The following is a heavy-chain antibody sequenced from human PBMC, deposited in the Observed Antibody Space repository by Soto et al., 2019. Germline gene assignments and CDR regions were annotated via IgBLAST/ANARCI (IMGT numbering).Heavy chain of an antibody. V-gene: IGHV3-30*03. D-gene: IGHD3-10*01. CDR1: GFTFTSYG. Sequence: QAHLVESGGGVVQPGRSLRLSCAASGFTFTSYGMHWVRQAPGTRQEWVAVISYDGGLQHYADSVKGRFTISRDNSKNMVLLQMHSLRAEDTAVYYWVSDRGYGQASVHYSWGQGTLVSVSS. CDR3: VSDRGYGQASVHYS. J-gene: IGHJ4*02. CDR2: ISYDGGLQ.